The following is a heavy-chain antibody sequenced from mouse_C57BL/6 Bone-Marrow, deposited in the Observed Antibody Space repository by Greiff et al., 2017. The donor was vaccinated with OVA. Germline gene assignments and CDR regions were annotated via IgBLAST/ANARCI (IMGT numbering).Heavy chain of an antibody. D-gene: IGHD2-4*01. V-gene: IGHV1-85*01. CDR2: IYPRDGST. CDR3: ARDRLRHGYYYAMDY. CDR1: GYTFTSYD. J-gene: IGHJ4*01. Sequence: QVQLQQSGPELVKPGASVKLSCKASGYTFTSYDINWVKQRPGQGLEWIGWIYPRDGSTKYNEKFKGKATLTVDTSSSTAYMELHSLTSEDSAVYFCARDRLRHGYYYAMDYWGQGTSVTVSS.